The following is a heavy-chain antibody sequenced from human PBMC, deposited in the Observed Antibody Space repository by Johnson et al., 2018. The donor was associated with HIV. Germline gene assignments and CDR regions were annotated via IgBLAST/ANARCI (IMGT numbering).Heavy chain of an antibody. Sequence: QVQLVESGGGVVQPGRSLRLSCAASGFTFSSYAMHWVRQAPAKGLEWVAFISYDGSDKYYEDSVKGRLTISRDNTKNSLYLQMNSLRAEDTALYYCARGFVRITMIRVADAFDIWGQGTMGTVSS. CDR2: ISYDGSDK. V-gene: IGHV3-30-3*01. J-gene: IGHJ3*02. CDR1: GFTFSSYA. CDR3: ARGFVRITMIRVADAFDI. D-gene: IGHD3-22*01.